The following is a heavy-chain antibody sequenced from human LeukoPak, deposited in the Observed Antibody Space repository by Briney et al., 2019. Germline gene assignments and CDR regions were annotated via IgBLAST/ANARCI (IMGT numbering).Heavy chain of an antibody. J-gene: IGHJ3*02. V-gene: IGHV4-61*01. Sequence: SETLSLTCTVSGGSISSSSYYWGWIRQPPGKGLEWIGYIHYSGSTNYNPSLKSRVTISVNTSKNQFSLKLSSVTAAGTAAYYCARDQTSKGDAFDRWGQGRMVTVSS. CDR2: IHYSGST. CDR3: ARDQTSKGDAFDR. CDR1: GGSISSSSYY.